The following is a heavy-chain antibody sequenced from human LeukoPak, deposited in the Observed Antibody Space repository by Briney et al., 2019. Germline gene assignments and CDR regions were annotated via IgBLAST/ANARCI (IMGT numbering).Heavy chain of an antibody. CDR2: IIAYNGNT. Sequence: GASVKVSCKASGYTFTSYGISWVRQAPGQGLEWMGWIIAYNGNTNYAQKLQGRVTMTTGTSTSTAYMELRSLRSDDTAVYYCARDPVAAHTRNAFDIWGQGTRVTVSS. V-gene: IGHV1-18*01. CDR1: GYTFTSYG. CDR3: ARDPVAAHTRNAFDI. J-gene: IGHJ3*02. D-gene: IGHD6-6*01.